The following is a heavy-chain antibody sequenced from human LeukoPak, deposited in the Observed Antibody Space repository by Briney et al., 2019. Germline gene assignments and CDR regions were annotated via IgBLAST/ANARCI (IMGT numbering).Heavy chain of an antibody. Sequence: GGSLRLSCAASGFTFSNAWMSWVRQAPGKGLEWVGRIKSKTDGGTTDYAAPVKGRFTISRDDSKNTLYLQMNSLKTEDTAVYYCTTVPDIVVVPAAMVEVFDYWGQGTLVTVSS. CDR3: TTVPDIVVVPAAMVEVFDY. J-gene: IGHJ4*02. D-gene: IGHD2-2*01. CDR2: IKSKTDGGTT. CDR1: GFTFSNAW. V-gene: IGHV3-15*01.